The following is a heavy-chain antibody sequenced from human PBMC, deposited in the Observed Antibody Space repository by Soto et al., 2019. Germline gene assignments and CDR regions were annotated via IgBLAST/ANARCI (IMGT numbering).Heavy chain of an antibody. CDR3: AREKGY. CDR2: VYPGDSQT. V-gene: IGHV5-51*01. Sequence: GESLKISCKASGYTFTDAWIGWVRQMPGKGLEWMGIVYPGDSQTRYNPSFQGQITISADKSITTAYLQWTSLKASDSAMYYCAREKGYWGPRTLVTVSS. CDR1: GYTFTDAW. J-gene: IGHJ4*02.